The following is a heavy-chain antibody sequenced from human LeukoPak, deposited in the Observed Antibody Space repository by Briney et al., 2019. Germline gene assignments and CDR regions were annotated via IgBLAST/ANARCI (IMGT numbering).Heavy chain of an antibody. CDR3: AGSSGYYEDQRPHYYYYGMDV. V-gene: IGHV1-18*01. CDR1: GYTFTSYG. D-gene: IGHD3-22*01. CDR2: ISAYNGNT. Sequence: ASVKVSCKDSGYTFTSYGISWVRQAPAQGLEWMGCISAYNGNTNYAQKLQGRVTMTTDTSTSTAYMELRSLRSDDTAVYYCAGSSGYYEDQRPHYYYYGMDVWGQGTTVTVSS. J-gene: IGHJ6*02.